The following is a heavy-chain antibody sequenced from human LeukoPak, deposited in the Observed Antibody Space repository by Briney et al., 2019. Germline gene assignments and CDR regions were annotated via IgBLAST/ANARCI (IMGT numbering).Heavy chain of an antibody. CDR2: VYYSGST. J-gene: IGHJ5*02. CDR1: GGSISSSSYS. D-gene: IGHD4-17*01. CDR3: ARSRGGFGDYGSWFDP. Sequence: PSETLSLTCTVSGGSISSSSYSWGWIRQPPGKGLEWIGSVYYSGSTYYNPSLKSRVTMSIDTSNNQFSLRLRFVTAADTAVYFCARSRGGFGDYGSWFDPWGQGTLVTVSS. V-gene: IGHV4-39*07.